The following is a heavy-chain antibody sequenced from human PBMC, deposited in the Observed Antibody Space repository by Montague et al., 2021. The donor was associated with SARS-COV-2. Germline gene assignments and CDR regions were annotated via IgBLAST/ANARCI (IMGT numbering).Heavy chain of an antibody. CDR2: IYDSGST. V-gene: IGHV4-39*02. J-gene: IGHJ3*02. CDR3: ARRGRKLLPVATTIGGFDI. D-gene: IGHD5-12*01. Sequence: SETLSLTCTVSGGSISSSNYYWDWIRQPPGKGLEWIGSIYDSGSTYYXPSLKSRVTISVDTSKNHFSPKLSSVTAADTAVYYCARRGRKLLPVATTIGGFDIWGQGTMVTVSS. CDR1: GGSISSSNYY.